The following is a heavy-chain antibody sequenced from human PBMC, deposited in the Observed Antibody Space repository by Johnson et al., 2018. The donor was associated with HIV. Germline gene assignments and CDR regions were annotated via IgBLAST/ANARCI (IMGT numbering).Heavy chain of an antibody. D-gene: IGHD4-23*01. V-gene: IGHV3-9*01. Sequence: VQLVESGGGLVQPGRSLRLSCAASGFTFDDYAMHWVRQAPGKGLEWVSGISWNSGSIGYADSVKGRFTISRDNSKNTLYLQMESLRADDTALYYCARDKDYGGNHDAFDIWGQWTMVTVSS. CDR1: GFTFDDYA. J-gene: IGHJ3*02. CDR3: ARDKDYGGNHDAFDI. CDR2: ISWNSGSI.